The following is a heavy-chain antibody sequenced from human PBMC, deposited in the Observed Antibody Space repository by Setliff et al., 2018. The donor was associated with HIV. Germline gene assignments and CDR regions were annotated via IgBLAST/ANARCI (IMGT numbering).Heavy chain of an antibody. CDR1: GGSISSSHDF. Sequence: SETLSLTCTVSGGSISSSHDFWNWIRQPPGKGLEWIGAISYGGITYYNPSLTSRVTISVDTSKNQFSLKVTSVTAADTAVYYCARVPGRDYYDTSGDFDYWGLGTLGTVSS. J-gene: IGHJ4*02. V-gene: IGHV4-39*07. D-gene: IGHD3-22*01. CDR2: ISYGGIT. CDR3: ARVPGRDYYDTSGDFDY.